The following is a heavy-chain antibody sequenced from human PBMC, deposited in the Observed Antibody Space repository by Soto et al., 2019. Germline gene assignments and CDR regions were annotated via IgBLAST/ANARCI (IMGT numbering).Heavy chain of an antibody. D-gene: IGHD1-26*01. CDR1: TFIFSNAY. CDR3: ATTYTGSYSFYFDS. Sequence: PGGSLRLSCAASTFIFSNAYINWVRQAPGKGPEWVGRVRSKADGGTTDYAAPVIGRFTISRDNSKNTLYLQMDSLETEDTAVYYCATTYTGSYSFYFDSWGQGTLVTVSS. J-gene: IGHJ4*02. V-gene: IGHV3-15*07. CDR2: VRSKADGGTT.